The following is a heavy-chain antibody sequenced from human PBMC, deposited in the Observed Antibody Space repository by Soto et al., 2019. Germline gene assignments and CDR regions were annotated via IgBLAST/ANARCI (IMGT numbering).Heavy chain of an antibody. CDR1: VFTFSDYA. V-gene: IGHV3-23*01. CDR3: AKDHGMDV. CDR2: ISGSGGST. Sequence: PGWPLRLSCVASVFTFSDYAMAWVRQSPVKGLECVASISGSGGSTYYADSVKGRFTLSRDNSKNTVFLQMTSLRAEDTAVYYCAKDHGMDVWGQGATVTVSS. J-gene: IGHJ6*02.